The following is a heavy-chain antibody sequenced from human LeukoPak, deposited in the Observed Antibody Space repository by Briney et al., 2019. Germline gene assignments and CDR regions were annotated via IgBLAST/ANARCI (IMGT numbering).Heavy chain of an antibody. V-gene: IGHV5-51*01. CDR2: IYPGDSET. CDR3: ARPITMIVVGAFDI. CDR1: GFNFTSYW. Sequence: GESLEISCKGSGFNFTSYWIGWVRQVPGEGLEWMGIIYPGDSETRYSPSFQGQVTISAAKSISTAYLQWSSLKASDTAMYYCARPITMIVVGAFDIWGQGTMVTVSS. J-gene: IGHJ3*02. D-gene: IGHD3-22*01.